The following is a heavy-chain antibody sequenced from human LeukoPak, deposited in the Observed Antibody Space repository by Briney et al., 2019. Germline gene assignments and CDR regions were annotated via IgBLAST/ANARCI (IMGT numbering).Heavy chain of an antibody. Sequence: SETLSLTCTVSGGSISSSGYYWGWIRLPPGKGLEWIASIYYSGSTYYNPSLKSRVTISVDTSKNQLSLKLSSLTAADTAVYYCARHEYSGSYYGLSWFDPWGQGTLVTVSS. V-gene: IGHV4-39*01. CDR3: ARHEYSGSYYGLSWFDP. CDR2: IYYSGST. J-gene: IGHJ5*02. CDR1: GGSISSSGYY. D-gene: IGHD1-26*01.